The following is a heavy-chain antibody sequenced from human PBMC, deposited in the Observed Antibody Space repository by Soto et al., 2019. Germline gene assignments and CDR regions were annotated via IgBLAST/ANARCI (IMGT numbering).Heavy chain of an antibody. D-gene: IGHD3-9*01. CDR3: AKDLFHGDILTGYYHYYYYYYMDV. CDR2: ISWNSGSI. V-gene: IGHV3-9*01. CDR1: GFTFDDYA. J-gene: IGHJ6*03. Sequence: EVQLVESGGGLVQPGRSLRLSCAASGFTFDDYAMHWVRQAPGKGLEWVSGISWNSGSIGYADSVKGRFTISRDNAKNSLYLQMNSLRAEDTALYYCAKDLFHGDILTGYYHYYYYYYMDVWGKGTTVTVSS.